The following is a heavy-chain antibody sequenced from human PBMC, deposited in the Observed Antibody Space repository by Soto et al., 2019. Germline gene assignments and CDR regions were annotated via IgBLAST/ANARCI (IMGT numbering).Heavy chain of an antibody. Sequence: SQTLSLTCAISGDSVSSYSAAWNWIRQSPSGGLEWLGRTYYRSRFFSDYAESVKSRIIINPDTSKNQFSLQLKSVTPEDTAVYYCVRDRYSSSGWFDPWGQGTPVTISS. CDR1: GDSVSSYSAA. J-gene: IGHJ5*02. V-gene: IGHV6-1*01. CDR2: TYYRSRFFS. CDR3: VRDRYSSSGWFDP. D-gene: IGHD3-10*01.